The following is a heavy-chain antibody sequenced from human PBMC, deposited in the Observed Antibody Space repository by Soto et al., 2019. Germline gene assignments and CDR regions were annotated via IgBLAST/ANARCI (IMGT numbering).Heavy chain of an antibody. CDR1: GYTFTSYD. CDR3: ARVSSGWYYYGMDV. V-gene: IGHV1-8*01. J-gene: IGHJ6*02. D-gene: IGHD6-19*01. CDR2: MNPNSGNT. Sequence: QVQLVQSGAEVKKAGASVKVSCKASGYTFTSYDINWVRQATGQGLEWMGWMNPNSGNTGYAQKFQGRVTMTRNTSISTAYMELSSLRSEDTAVYYCARVSSGWYYYGMDVWGQGTTVTVSS.